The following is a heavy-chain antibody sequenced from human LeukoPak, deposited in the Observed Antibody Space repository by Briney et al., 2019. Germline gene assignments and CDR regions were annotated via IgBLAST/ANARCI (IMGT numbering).Heavy chain of an antibody. CDR3: ARHIITIFPVVTLGYMDV. J-gene: IGHJ6*03. V-gene: IGHV4-39*01. CDR2: IYKTGNT. D-gene: IGHD3-3*01. CDR1: GGSFSSNHYY. Sequence: SETLSLTCTVSGGSFSSNHYYWGWLRQSPGAGLEWIGSIYKTGNTYYNPSLKSRVTISVDTSKKQFSLKLNSVTAADTAVYYCARHIITIFPVVTLGYMDVWGLGTTVIVSS.